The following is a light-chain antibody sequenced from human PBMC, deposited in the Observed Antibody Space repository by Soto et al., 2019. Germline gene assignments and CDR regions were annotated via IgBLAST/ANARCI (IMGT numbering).Light chain of an antibody. J-gene: IGKJ1*01. Sequence: EILMTQSPATLSVSPGERATLSCRATQTVNNKVVWYQHKPGQAPRLLIYGASTRATGIPARFSGSGSGTEFTLSISRLEPEDFAVYYCQHYGSTPPWTFGQGTKVEIK. CDR2: GAS. CDR3: QHYGSTPPWT. CDR1: QTVNNK. V-gene: IGKV3-15*01.